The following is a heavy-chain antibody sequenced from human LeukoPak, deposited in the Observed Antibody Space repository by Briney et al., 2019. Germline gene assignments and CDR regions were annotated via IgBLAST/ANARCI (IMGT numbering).Heavy chain of an antibody. J-gene: IGHJ4*02. CDR2: ISAYNGNT. D-gene: IGHD5-12*01. Sequence: ASVKVSCKASGYTLTSYGISWVRQAPGQGLEWMGWISAYNGNTNYAQKLQGRVTMTTDTSTSTAYMELRSLRSDDTAVYYCARDYVVFLGSGGNDLDYWGQGTLVTVSS. CDR3: ARDYVVFLGSGGNDLDY. V-gene: IGHV1-18*01. CDR1: GYTLTSYG.